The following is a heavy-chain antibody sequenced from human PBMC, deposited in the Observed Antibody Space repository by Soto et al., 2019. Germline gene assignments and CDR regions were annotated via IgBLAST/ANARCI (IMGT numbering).Heavy chain of an antibody. CDR3: ARPYLGTVTRTIFSAFDI. J-gene: IGHJ3*02. CDR1: GGSISSYY. D-gene: IGHD4-17*01. Sequence: QVQLQESGPGLVKPSETLSLTCTVSGGSISSYYWSWIRQPPGKGLEWIGYIYYSGSTNYNPSLRSRVTISVDTSKNQFSLRLSSVTAADTAVYYCARPYLGTVTRTIFSAFDIWGQGTMVTVSS. CDR2: IYYSGST. V-gene: IGHV4-59*08.